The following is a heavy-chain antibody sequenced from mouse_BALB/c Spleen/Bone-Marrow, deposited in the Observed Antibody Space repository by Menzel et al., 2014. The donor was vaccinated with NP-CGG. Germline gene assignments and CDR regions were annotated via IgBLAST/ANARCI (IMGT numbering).Heavy chain of an antibody. CDR1: GYSFTGYF. Sequence: EVKLMESGPELVKPGASVKISCKAPGYSFTGYFMNWVMQSHGKSLEWIGRINPYNGDTFYNQKFKGKATLTVDKSSNTAHMELRSLASEDSAVYYCARIYDYDRGAWFAYWGQGTLVTVSA. CDR2: INPYNGDT. V-gene: IGHV1-20*02. CDR3: ARIYDYDRGAWFAY. J-gene: IGHJ3*01. D-gene: IGHD2-4*01.